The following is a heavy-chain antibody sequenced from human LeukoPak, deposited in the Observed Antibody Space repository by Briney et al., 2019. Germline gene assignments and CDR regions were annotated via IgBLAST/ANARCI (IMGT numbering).Heavy chain of an antibody. CDR1: GFTFSNTW. J-gene: IGHJ4*02. CDR2: IKSKIGGETR. Sequence: GGALRLSCTASGFTFSNTWMSWVRQAPGGGLEWVGRIKSKIGGETRDYAAPVKGRFTISRDDSKYTVYLQMNSLKTEDTAVYYCATHIVAASLGNWGQGILVTVSS. D-gene: IGHD5-12*01. CDR3: ATHIVAASLGN. V-gene: IGHV3-15*01.